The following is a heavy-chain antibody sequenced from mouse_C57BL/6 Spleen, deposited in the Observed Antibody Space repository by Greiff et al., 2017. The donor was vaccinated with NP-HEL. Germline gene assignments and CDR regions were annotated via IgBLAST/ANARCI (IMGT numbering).Heavy chain of an antibody. CDR1: GYTFTSYW. Sequence: QVQLQQPGAELVRPGSSVKLSCKASGYTFTSYWMHWVKQRPIQGLEWIGNIDPSDSETHYNQKFKDKATLTVDKSSSTAYMQLISLTSEDSAVYYCSVSYGYAWFAYWGQGTLVTVSA. D-gene: IGHD2-2*01. V-gene: IGHV1-52*01. CDR2: IDPSDSET. CDR3: SVSYGYAWFAY. J-gene: IGHJ3*01.